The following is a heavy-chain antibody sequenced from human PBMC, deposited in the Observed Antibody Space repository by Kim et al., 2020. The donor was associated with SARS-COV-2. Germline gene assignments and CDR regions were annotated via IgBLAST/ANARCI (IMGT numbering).Heavy chain of an antibody. CDR2: ISSSGSTI. CDR1: GFTFSSYE. V-gene: IGHV3-48*03. CDR3: ARADFDWLLISYGMDV. D-gene: IGHD3-9*01. Sequence: GGSLRLSCAASGFTFSSYEMNWVRQAPGKGLGWGSYISSSGSTIYYADSVKGRFTISRDNAKNSLYLQMNSLRAEDTAVYYCARADFDWLLISYGMDVWGQGTTVTVSS. J-gene: IGHJ6*02.